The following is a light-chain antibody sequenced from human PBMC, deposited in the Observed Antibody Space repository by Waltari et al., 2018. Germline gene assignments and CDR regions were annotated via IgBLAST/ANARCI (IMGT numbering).Light chain of an antibody. CDR1: SSDVGPYRY. Sequence: QSALTQPRSVSGSPGQSVTISCTGTSSDVGPYRYVSWYQHHPGKAPKVMIFDVSRRPSGVPDRSSGSKSGNTAALTIAGLQAEDEADYYCCSYAGDAVYMFGGGTKVTFL. CDR2: DVS. J-gene: IGLJ3*02. V-gene: IGLV2-11*01. CDR3: CSYAGDAVYM.